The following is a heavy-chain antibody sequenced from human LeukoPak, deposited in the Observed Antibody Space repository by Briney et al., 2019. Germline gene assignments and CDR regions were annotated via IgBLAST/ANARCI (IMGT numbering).Heavy chain of an antibody. D-gene: IGHD6-19*01. V-gene: IGHV4-59*12. CDR3: ARDGKQWLAVQAFDY. CDR1: GGSISDYY. J-gene: IGHJ4*02. CDR2: IYYSGST. Sequence: SETLSLTCSVSGGSISDYYYSWIRQSPGKGLEWIGSIYYSGSTYYNPSLKSRVTISVDTSKNQFSLKLSSVTAADTAVYYCARDGKQWLAVQAFDYWGQGTLVTVSS.